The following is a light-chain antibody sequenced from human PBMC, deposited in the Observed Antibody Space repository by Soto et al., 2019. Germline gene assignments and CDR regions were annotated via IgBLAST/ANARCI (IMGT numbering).Light chain of an antibody. Sequence: QSALTQPPSASGSPGQSVTISCTGTSSDVGGYNYVSWYQQYPGRAPKLMMYEVTKRPSGVHDRFSGSKSGNTASRAVSGLQAEDEADYYCSSYAASNNFYFVFGGGTKLTV. J-gene: IGLJ3*02. V-gene: IGLV2-8*01. CDR3: SSYAASNNFYFV. CDR1: SSDVGGYNY. CDR2: EVT.